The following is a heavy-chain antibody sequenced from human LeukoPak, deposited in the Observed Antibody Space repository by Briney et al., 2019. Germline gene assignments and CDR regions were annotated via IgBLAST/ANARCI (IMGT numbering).Heavy chain of an antibody. D-gene: IGHD3-10*01. V-gene: IGHV3-48*03. CDR2: ISSSGSTI. CDR1: GFTFSSYE. CDR3: ARDSMVGPFDY. Sequence: PGGSLRLSCAASGFTFSSYEMNWVRQAPGKGLEWVSYISSSGSTIYYADSVKGRFTISRDNAKNSLYLQMNSLRAEDTAVYYCARDSMVGPFDYWGQGTLVTVSS. J-gene: IGHJ4*02.